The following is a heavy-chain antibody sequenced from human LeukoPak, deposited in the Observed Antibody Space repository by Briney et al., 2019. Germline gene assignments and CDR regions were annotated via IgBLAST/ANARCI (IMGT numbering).Heavy chain of an antibody. V-gene: IGHV3-23*01. D-gene: IGHD4-23*01. CDR2: ITGTGGST. CDR1: GFTFSSYD. J-gene: IGHJ4*02. CDR3: AKLGNSNPLRLPFDY. Sequence: GGSLRLSCAASGFTFSSYDMSWVRQAPGKGLEWVSTITGTGGSTYYADSVRGRFTISRDNSKNTLYLQMNSLRAEDTAVYYCAKLGNSNPLRLPFDYWGQGTLVTVSS.